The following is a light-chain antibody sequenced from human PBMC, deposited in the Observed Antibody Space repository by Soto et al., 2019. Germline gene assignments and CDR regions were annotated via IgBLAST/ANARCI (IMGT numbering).Light chain of an antibody. Sequence: QAALPPPAPVSESPGQSITTPCPAHRHGISAYNYASCYQHHPGKATRLLTRGVRNRPPGISSRFSGSKSGSTASLTIFGLEAEDEYYYCCCSNGFSINDVFGPGSKGTVL. CDR2: GVR. CDR1: RHGISAYNY. CDR3: CSNGFSINDV. J-gene: IGLJ1*01. V-gene: IGLV2-14*03.